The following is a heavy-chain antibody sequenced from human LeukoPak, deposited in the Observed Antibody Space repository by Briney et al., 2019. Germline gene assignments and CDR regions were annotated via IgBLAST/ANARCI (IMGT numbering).Heavy chain of an antibody. CDR3: ARALDRYCTNGVCYRLDY. D-gene: IGHD2-8*01. Sequence: GRSLRLSCAASGFTFSSYAMHWVRQAPGKGLEWAAVISYDGSNKYYADSVKGRFTISRDNSKNTLYLQMNSLRAEDTAVYYCARALDRYCTNGVCYRLDYWGQGTLVTVSS. V-gene: IGHV3-30-3*01. J-gene: IGHJ4*02. CDR1: GFTFSSYA. CDR2: ISYDGSNK.